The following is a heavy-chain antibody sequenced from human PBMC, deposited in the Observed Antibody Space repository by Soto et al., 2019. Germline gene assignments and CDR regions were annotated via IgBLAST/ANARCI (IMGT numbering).Heavy chain of an antibody. Sequence: SETLSLTCAVSGDSMSSSDYYWGWIRHPPGKGLEWIGSIYYSGSTYYNPSLQSRVAISVDTSKNQFSLKLKSVTAADTAIYYCARRTVNIRTFYSGLKTHCFDYWGQGAPVTVSS. V-gene: IGHV4-39*01. CDR2: IYYSGST. J-gene: IGHJ4*02. D-gene: IGHD6-19*01. CDR3: ARRTVNIRTFYSGLKTHCFDY. CDR1: GDSMSSSDYY.